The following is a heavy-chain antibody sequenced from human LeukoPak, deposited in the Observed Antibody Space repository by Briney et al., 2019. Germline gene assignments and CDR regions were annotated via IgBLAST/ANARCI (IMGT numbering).Heavy chain of an antibody. D-gene: IGHD3-22*01. V-gene: IGHV1-18*01. J-gene: IGHJ5*02. Sequence: ASVKVSCKASGYTFTNYGISWVRQAPGQGLEWRGWISAYNGNTKYAQKFQGRATMTTETSTSTAYMELRSLRSDDTAFYYCAWTYHDSSGKSNWFDPWGQGTLVTVSS. CDR3: AWTYHDSSGKSNWFDP. CDR1: GYTFTNYG. CDR2: ISAYNGNT.